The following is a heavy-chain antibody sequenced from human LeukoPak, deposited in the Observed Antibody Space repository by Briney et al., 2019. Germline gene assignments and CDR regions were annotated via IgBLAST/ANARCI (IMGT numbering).Heavy chain of an antibody. D-gene: IGHD3/OR15-3a*01. J-gene: IGHJ5*02. Sequence: SETLSLTCTVSGGSISSYYWVWIRQPPGKGLEWIGSVSYKGVTYYGPSFRSRFAISIDTSRDQFSLSLASMTAADTAVYYCATLTMSGLGIIPPASWGQGTLVTVSS. CDR1: GGSISSYY. CDR2: VSYKGVT. CDR3: ATLTMSGLGIIPPAS. V-gene: IGHV4-39*01.